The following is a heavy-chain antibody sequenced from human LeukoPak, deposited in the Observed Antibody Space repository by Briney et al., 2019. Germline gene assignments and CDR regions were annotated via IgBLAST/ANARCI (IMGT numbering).Heavy chain of an antibody. Sequence: SVKVSCKASGGTFSSYAISWVRQDPGQGLEWMGRIIPILGIANYAQKFQGRVTITADKSTSTAYMELSSLRSEDTAVYYCARDPDGSGSYRTNDYWGQGTLVTVSS. CDR1: GGTFSSYA. J-gene: IGHJ4*02. V-gene: IGHV1-69*04. CDR3: ARDPDGSGSYRTNDY. D-gene: IGHD3-10*01. CDR2: IIPILGIA.